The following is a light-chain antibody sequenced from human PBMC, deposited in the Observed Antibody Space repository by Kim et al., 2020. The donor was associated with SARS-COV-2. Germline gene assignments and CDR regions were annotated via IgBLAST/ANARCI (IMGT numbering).Light chain of an antibody. CDR3: QAWDSSTYV. J-gene: IGLJ1*01. CDR2: QDN. V-gene: IGLV3-1*01. Sequence: SVFPGQTASITCSGDKLGDKYASWYQQKSGQSPVLVIYQDNKRPSGLPERFSGSNSGNTATLTISGTQAMDEADYYCQAWDSSTYVFGPGTKVTVL. CDR1: KLGDKY.